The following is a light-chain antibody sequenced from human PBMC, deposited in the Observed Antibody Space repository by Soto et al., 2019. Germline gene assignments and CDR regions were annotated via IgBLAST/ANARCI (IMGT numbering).Light chain of an antibody. J-gene: IGKJ5*01. V-gene: IGKV3-20*01. Sequence: DIVSKHSSGSLSLTPVERAVLSSRGRQTVNTNDLAWCQQNPGQAPRLIIYGASRRATGIPDRFNGRASGTEFTLKISRLEPGDFAVYFCQQYSDLAMTLGQGTRLEIK. CDR2: GAS. CDR1: QTVNTND. CDR3: QQYSDLAMT.